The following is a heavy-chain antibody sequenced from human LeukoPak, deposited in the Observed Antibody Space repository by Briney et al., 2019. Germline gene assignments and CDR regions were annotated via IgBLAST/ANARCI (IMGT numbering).Heavy chain of an antibody. D-gene: IGHD6-19*01. CDR1: GFTFSSYA. CDR2: IIGRGGST. V-gene: IGHV3-23*01. CDR3: AKSVVAVAVNLDY. Sequence: PGGSLRLSCAASGFTFSSYAMSWVPHAPGEGLEWVSAIIGRGGSTYYADSVKGRFTISRDNSKKTLYLQENSVRAQDTRVYYCAKSVVAVAVNLDYWGQGTLVTVSS. J-gene: IGHJ4*02.